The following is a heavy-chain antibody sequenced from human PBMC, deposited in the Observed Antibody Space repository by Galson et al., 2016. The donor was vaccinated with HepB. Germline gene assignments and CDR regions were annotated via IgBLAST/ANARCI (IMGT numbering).Heavy chain of an antibody. J-gene: IGHJ5*02. CDR3: ARLSTFNHRSGTYHP. CDR1: GGSISGSSYY. V-gene: IGHV4-39*01. Sequence: SETLSLTCTVSGGSISGSSYYWGWIRQSPGKGLEWIGIIFYTGTTHYNPSLKSRISISVDTSKNQISLRLFSVTAADTAIYYCARLSTFNHRSGTYHPWGPGTLVTVSS. CDR2: IFYTGTT. D-gene: IGHD3-10*01.